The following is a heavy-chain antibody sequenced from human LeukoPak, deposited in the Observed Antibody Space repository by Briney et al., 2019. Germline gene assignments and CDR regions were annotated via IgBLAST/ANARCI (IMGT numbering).Heavy chain of an antibody. Sequence: ASVKVSCKASGYTFTSYAMHWVRQAPGQRLEWMGWINADNGNTKYSQKFQGRVTITRDTSASTAYMELSSLRSEDTAVYYCASRDYGDYVDDDAEYFQHWGQGTLVTVSS. J-gene: IGHJ1*01. CDR2: INADNGNT. V-gene: IGHV1-3*01. CDR1: GYTFTSYA. CDR3: ASRDYGDYVDDDAEYFQH. D-gene: IGHD4-17*01.